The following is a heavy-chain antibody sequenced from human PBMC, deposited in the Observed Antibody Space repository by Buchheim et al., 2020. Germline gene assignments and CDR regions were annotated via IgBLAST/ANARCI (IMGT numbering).Heavy chain of an antibody. V-gene: IGHV3-23*04. D-gene: IGHD6-19*01. J-gene: IGHJ4*02. CDR2: ISGSGGST. Sequence: VQLVESGGGLVQPGGSLRLSCAASGFSFSNYAMNWVRQAPGKGLEWVSAISGSGGSTFYADSVKGRFTISRDNSKNTLYLQMNSLRAEDTAVYYCAKGNTPGISVAGYFDYWRQGAL. CDR3: AKGNTPGISVAGYFDY. CDR1: GFSFSNYA.